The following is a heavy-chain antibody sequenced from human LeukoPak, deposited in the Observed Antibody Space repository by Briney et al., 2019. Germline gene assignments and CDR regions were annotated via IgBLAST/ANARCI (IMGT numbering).Heavy chain of an antibody. CDR3: ARSFCTSVSCPKGHYYYVMDV. D-gene: IGHD2-8*02. V-gene: IGHV3-21*01. CDR1: GSTFSRYA. Sequence: GGSLRLSCAASGSTFSRYAMNWVRQAPEKGLESVSYISTGGDNTFYADSLKGRFTVSRDNAKNSLFLQMDSLRAEDTAVYYCARSFCTSVSCPKGHYYYVMDVWGQGTTVTVSS. J-gene: IGHJ6*02. CDR2: ISTGGDNT.